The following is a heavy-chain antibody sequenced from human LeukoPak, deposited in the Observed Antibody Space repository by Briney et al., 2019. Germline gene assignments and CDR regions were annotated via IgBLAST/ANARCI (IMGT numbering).Heavy chain of an antibody. Sequence: GGSPRLSCAASGFTFASSTMNWVRQAPGKGLEWVSSMSPDSNYIYYADSVKGRFTISRDNAKNSLYLQMNSLRADDTAVYYCARGSYGDDGYWGQGTLVTVSS. V-gene: IGHV3-21*01. CDR1: GFTFASST. CDR2: MSPDSNYI. CDR3: ARGSYGDDGY. J-gene: IGHJ4*02. D-gene: IGHD4-17*01.